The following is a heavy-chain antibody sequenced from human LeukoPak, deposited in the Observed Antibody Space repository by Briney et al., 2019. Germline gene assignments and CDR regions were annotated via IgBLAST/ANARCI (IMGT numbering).Heavy chain of an antibody. CDR3: ARHDRPNWFDP. CDR1: GGSISSSSYY. Sequence: AETLSLTCTVSGGSISSSSYYWGWIRQPPGKGLEWIGSIYYSGGTYYNPSFKSRVTISVDTPKNQFSLKLSSVTAADTAVYYCARHDRPNWFDPWGQGTLVTVSS. V-gene: IGHV4-39*01. CDR2: IYYSGGT. J-gene: IGHJ5*02.